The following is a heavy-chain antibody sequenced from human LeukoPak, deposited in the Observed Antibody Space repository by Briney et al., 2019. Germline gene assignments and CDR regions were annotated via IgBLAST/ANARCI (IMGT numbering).Heavy chain of an antibody. CDR3: ARCPTMVPRSDF. CDR1: GYTFTSYG. CDR2: INAYNGNT. J-gene: IGHJ4*01. D-gene: IGHD4/OR15-4a*01. V-gene: IGHV1-18*01. Sequence: ASVNLTRTASGYTFTSYGISWVRQAPGQGLEWMGWINAYNGNTNYAQKLQGRLTITTDTSTTTAYMELRSLRSDDTAVYYCARCPTMVPRSDFWGERWLLSVSS.